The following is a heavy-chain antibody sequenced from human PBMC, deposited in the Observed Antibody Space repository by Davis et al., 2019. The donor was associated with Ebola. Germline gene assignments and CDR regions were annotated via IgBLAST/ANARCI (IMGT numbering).Heavy chain of an antibody. J-gene: IGHJ5*02. D-gene: IGHD2-2*01. CDR3: ARLHIVVVPAATSYNWFDP. V-gene: IGHV1-69*11. Sequence: SVKVSCKTSGFPFPPYAFNWVRQAPGQGLEWMGRIIPVVDTKDYAQKFQGRVTITADESTSTAYMELSSLRSEDTAVYYCARLHIVVVPAATSYNWFDPWGQGTLVTVS. CDR1: GFPFPPYA. CDR2: IIPVVDTK.